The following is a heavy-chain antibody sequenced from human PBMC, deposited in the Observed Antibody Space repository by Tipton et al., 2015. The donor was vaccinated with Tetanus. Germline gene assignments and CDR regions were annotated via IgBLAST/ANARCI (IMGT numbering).Heavy chain of an antibody. CDR3: ARDMDYDRSGIDDF. D-gene: IGHD3-22*01. J-gene: IGHJ4*02. Sequence: QSGAEVKKPGASVKVSCKTSGYTFTGYYMHWVRQAPGQGLEWMGWINPNSGGTNYAQKFQGRVTMTRDTSISTAYMEVSRLRSDDTAIYYRARDMDYDRSGIDDFWGQGTLVTVSS. CDR1: GYTFTGYY. CDR2: INPNSGGT. V-gene: IGHV1-2*02.